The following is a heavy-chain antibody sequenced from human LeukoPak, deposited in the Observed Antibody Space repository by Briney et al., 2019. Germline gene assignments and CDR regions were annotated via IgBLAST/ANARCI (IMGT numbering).Heavy chain of an antibody. CDR1: GFTFSSYA. V-gene: IGHV3-7*01. Sequence: GGSLRLSCAASGFTFSSYAMSWVRQAPGKGLEWVANIKEDGSEEYYVDSVKGRFTISRDNAKNSLYLQMNSLRGEDTAVYYCARDSSGWYSFDYWGQGTLVTVSS. CDR2: IKEDGSEE. D-gene: IGHD6-19*01. J-gene: IGHJ4*02. CDR3: ARDSSGWYSFDY.